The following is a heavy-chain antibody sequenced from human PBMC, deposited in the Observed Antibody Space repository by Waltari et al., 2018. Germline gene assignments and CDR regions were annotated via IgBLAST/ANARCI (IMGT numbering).Heavy chain of an antibody. V-gene: IGHV1-24*01. J-gene: IGHJ3*02. D-gene: IGHD3-10*01. CDR3: AKTVMVRGVIIRGWAFDI. Sequence: QVQLVQSGAEVKKPGASVKVSCKVSGYTLTELSMHWVRQAPGKGLEWMGGFDPEDGETIYEQKCQGRVTMTEDTSTDTAYMELSSLRSEDTAVYYCAKTVMVRGVIIRGWAFDIWGQGTMVTVSS. CDR1: GYTLTELS. CDR2: FDPEDGET.